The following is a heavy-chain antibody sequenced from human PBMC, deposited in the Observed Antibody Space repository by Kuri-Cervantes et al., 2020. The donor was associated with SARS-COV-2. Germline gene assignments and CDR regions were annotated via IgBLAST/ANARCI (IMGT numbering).Heavy chain of an antibody. Sequence: GESLKISCAASGFTFSIYAMHWVRQAPGKGLEWVSSISSSSSYIYYADSVKGRFTISRDNAKNSLYLQMNSLRAEDTAVYYCARDKYGSGSYYPYWGQGTLVTVSS. V-gene: IGHV3-21*01. D-gene: IGHD3-10*01. CDR1: GFTFSIYA. CDR2: ISSSSSYI. CDR3: ARDKYGSGSYYPY. J-gene: IGHJ4*02.